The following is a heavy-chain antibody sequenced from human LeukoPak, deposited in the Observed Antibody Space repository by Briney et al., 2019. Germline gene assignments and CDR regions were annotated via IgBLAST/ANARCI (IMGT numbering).Heavy chain of an antibody. CDR2: INHSGST. CDR1: GGSFSGYY. J-gene: IGHJ6*03. CDR3: ASNNRVIYYYYYMDV. Sequence: KSSETLSLTCAVYGGSFSGYYWSWIRQPPGKGLEWIGEINHSGSTNYNPSLKSRVTISVDTSKNQFSLKLSSVTAADTAVYYCASNNRVIYYYYYMDVWGKGTTVTVSS. D-gene: IGHD3-22*01. V-gene: IGHV4-34*01.